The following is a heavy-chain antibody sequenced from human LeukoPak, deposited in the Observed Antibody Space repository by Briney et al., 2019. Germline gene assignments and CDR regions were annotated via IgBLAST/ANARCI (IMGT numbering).Heavy chain of an antibody. J-gene: IGHJ6*02. CDR3: ARGGTYGSGSYWLFYYGMDV. V-gene: IGHV4-61*01. CDR1: GGSVSSGSYY. CDR2: IYYSGST. Sequence: PSETLSLTCTVSGGSVSSGSYYWSWIRQPPGKGLEWIGYIYYSGSTNYNPSLKSRVTISVDTSKNQFSLKLSSVTAADTAVYYCARGGTYGSGSYWLFYYGMDVWGQGTTVTVSS. D-gene: IGHD3-10*01.